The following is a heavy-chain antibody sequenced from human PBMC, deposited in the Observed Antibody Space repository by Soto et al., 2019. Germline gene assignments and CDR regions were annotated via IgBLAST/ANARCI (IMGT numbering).Heavy chain of an antibody. Sequence: ASVKVSCKASGYTFSSYAMNWARQAPGQRLEWMGWINAGNGNTKYSQKFQGRVTITRDTSASTAYMELSSLRSEDTAVYYCASGVSTVTPNWFDPWGQGSLVTVSS. D-gene: IGHD4-17*01. CDR1: GYTFSSYA. CDR3: ASGVSTVTPNWFDP. CDR2: INAGNGNT. V-gene: IGHV1-3*01. J-gene: IGHJ5*02.